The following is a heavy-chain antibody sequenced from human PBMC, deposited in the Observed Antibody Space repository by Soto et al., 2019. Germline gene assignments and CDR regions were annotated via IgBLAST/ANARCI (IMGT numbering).Heavy chain of an antibody. CDR1: AGSCSGYY. CDR2: INHSGRT. CDR3: ARGNYYDSSGYGR. J-gene: IGHJ4*02. Sequence: SETLSLTCPVHAGSCSGYYWSWIRQPPGKGLEWIGEINHSGRTNYNPSLKSRATISVDTSKNQFSLKLSSVTAADTAVYYCARGNYYDSSGYGRWGQGTLVTVSS. V-gene: IGHV4-34*01. D-gene: IGHD3-22*01.